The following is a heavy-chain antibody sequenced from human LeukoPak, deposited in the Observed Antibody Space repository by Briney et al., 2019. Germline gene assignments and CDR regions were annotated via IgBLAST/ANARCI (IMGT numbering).Heavy chain of an antibody. CDR1: GFDFSGFS. Sequence: GGSLRLPCVVSGFDFSGFSMSWVRQAPGKGLEWVAIMEEYGSYIFYVDSVKGRFIISRDNARNSLYLQMNNLRAEDTAVYYCARPRGCGSARCNNFDSWGQGTLVTVSS. J-gene: IGHJ4*02. V-gene: IGHV3-7*01. D-gene: IGHD2-2*01. CDR2: MEEYGSYI. CDR3: ARPRGCGSARCNNFDS.